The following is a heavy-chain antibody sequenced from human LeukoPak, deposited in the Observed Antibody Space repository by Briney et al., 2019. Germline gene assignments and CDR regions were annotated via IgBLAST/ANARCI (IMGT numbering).Heavy chain of an antibody. CDR2: IYTSGST. CDR3: ARVALAGAFDI. D-gene: IGHD6-19*01. Sequence: WETLYLTCTVSGCSISSYYWSWIRQPPGKGLEWIGRIYTSGSTNYNPSLKSRVTMSVDTSKNQFSLKLSSVTAADTAVYYSARVALAGAFDIWGQGTMVTVSS. J-gene: IGHJ3*02. V-gene: IGHV4-4*07. CDR1: GCSISSYY.